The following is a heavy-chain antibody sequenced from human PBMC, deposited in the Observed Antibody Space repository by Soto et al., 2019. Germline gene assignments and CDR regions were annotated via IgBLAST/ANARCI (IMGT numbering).Heavy chain of an antibody. CDR1: GFTFSRYA. V-gene: IGHV3-23*01. Sequence: EVQLLESGGGLVQPGGSLRLYCVASGFTFSRYAMSWVRQAPGKGLEWVSAITGSGDTTYYADSVKGRFTISRDNSRNTLYLQMNSLRAEDTAVYYCAKEAVGATTASLYYFDYWGQGTLVTVSP. J-gene: IGHJ4*02. D-gene: IGHD2-21*02. CDR3: AKEAVGATTASLYYFDY. CDR2: ITGSGDTT.